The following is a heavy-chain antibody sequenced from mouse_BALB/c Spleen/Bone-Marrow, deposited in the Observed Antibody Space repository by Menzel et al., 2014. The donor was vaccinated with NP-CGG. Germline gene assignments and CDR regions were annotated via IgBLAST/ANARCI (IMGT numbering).Heavy chain of an antibody. J-gene: IGHJ2*01. D-gene: IGHD2-1*01. CDR2: VSTGSTII. CDR3: ARSHFYGNYFDY. CDR1: GFTFSNFG. V-gene: IGHV5-17*02. Sequence: EVKLVESGGGLVQPGGSRKLSCAASGFTFSNFGMHWFRQSPEKGLEWVAFVSTGSTIIYYADTVKGRFTISRDNPENTLFLQMTSLRSEDTAIYYCARSHFYGNYFDYWDQGTTLTVSS.